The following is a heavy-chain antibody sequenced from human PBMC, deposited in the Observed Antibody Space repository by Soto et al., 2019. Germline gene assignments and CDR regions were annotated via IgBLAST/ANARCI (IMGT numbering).Heavy chain of an antibody. V-gene: IGHV4-31*03. CDR2: IYYSGST. Sequence: PSETLSITCTVSGGSISSGGYYWSWIRQHPGKGLEWIGYIYYSGSTYYNPSLKSRVTISVDTSKNQFSLKLSSVTAADTAVYYCARGHEWVGTAMADDAFDIWGQGTMVTVSS. CDR3: ARGHEWVGTAMADDAFDI. CDR1: GGSISSGGYY. J-gene: IGHJ3*02. D-gene: IGHD5-18*01.